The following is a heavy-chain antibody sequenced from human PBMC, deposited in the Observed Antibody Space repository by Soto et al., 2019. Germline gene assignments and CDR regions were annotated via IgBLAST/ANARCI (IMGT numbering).Heavy chain of an antibody. J-gene: IGHJ6*02. D-gene: IGHD3-10*01. Sequence: SETLSLTCTVSGGSISSGGYYWSWIRQHPGKGLEWIGYIYYSGSTYYNPSLKSRVTISVDTSKNQFSLKLSSVTAADTAVYYCAREGRYGSGSYYPHGMDVWGQGTTVTVSS. V-gene: IGHV4-31*03. CDR1: GGSISSGGYY. CDR3: AREGRYGSGSYYPHGMDV. CDR2: IYYSGST.